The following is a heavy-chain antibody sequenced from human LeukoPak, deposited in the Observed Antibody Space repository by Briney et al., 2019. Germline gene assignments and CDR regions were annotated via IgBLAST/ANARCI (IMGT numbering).Heavy chain of an antibody. J-gene: IGHJ6*02. CDR3: ARDEQEDYYYYYGMDV. CDR1: GFTFSSYE. CDR2: ISSSGRTI. Sequence: GGSLRLSCAASGFTFSSYEMNWVRQAPGKGLEWVSYISSSGRTIYYADSVRGRFTISRDNAKNSLYLQMNSLRAEDTAVYYCARDEQEDYYYYYGMDVWGQGTTVTVSS. D-gene: IGHD1/OR15-1a*01. V-gene: IGHV3-48*03.